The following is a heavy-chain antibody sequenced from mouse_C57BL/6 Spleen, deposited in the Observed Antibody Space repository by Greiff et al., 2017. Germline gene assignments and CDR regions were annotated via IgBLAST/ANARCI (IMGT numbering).Heavy chain of an antibody. D-gene: IGHD1-1*01. CDR2: IDPENGDT. V-gene: IGHV14-4*01. Sequence: EVQGVESGAELVRPGASVKLSCTASGFNIKDDYMHWVQQRPGQGLEWLGWIDPENGDTEYASKFQGKATITADTSSNTAYLQLSSLTSEDTAVYYSTTPYYGSSYEGFAYWGQGTLVTVSA. CDR1: GFNIKDDY. J-gene: IGHJ3*01. CDR3: TTPYYGSSYEGFAY.